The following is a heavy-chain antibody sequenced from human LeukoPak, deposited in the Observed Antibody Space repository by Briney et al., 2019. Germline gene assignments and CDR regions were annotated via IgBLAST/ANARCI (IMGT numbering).Heavy chain of an antibody. CDR3: ARRGTVTTERFDY. D-gene: IGHD4-11*01. J-gene: IGHJ4*02. CDR2: IYYSGST. Sequence: NPSETLSLPCTVSGGSISSSSYYWGWIRQPPGKGLEWIGSIYYSGSTYYNPSLKSRVTISVDTSKNQFSLKLSSVTAADTAVYYCARRGTVTTERFDYWGQGTLVTVSS. CDR1: GGSISSSSYY. V-gene: IGHV4-39*01.